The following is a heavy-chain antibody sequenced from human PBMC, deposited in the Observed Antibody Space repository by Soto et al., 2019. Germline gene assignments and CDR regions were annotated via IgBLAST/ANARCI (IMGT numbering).Heavy chain of an antibody. J-gene: IGHJ6*02. CDR1: GYTFTSYA. CDR2: INAGNGNT. CDR3: ARAGKPVYYYYGMDV. V-gene: IGHV1-3*01. Sequence: ASVKVSCKASGYTFTSYAMHWVRQAPGQRLEWMGWINAGNGNTKYSQKFQGRVTITRDTSASTAYMELSSLRSEDTAVYYCARAGKPVYYYYGMDVWGQGTTVTVSS.